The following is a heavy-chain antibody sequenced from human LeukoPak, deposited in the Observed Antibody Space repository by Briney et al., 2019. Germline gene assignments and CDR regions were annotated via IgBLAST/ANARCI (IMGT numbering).Heavy chain of an antibody. CDR2: ISSSGNTI. J-gene: IGHJ4*02. CDR1: GFTLSSYS. V-gene: IGHV3-48*02. Sequence: PGGSLRLSCAASGFTLSSYSMNWVRQAPGKGLEWISYISSSGNTIYYADSVKGRFTVSRDNAENSLYLQMNSLRDADTAVYFCVRIAGLAFDYWGQGTLVTVSS. D-gene: IGHD2-21*01. CDR3: VRIAGLAFDY.